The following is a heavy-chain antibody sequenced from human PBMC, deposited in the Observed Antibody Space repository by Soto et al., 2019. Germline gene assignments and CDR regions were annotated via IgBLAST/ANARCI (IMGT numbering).Heavy chain of an antibody. CDR2: ISSNGGST. J-gene: IGHJ6*02. CDR3: VKGVADYDFWSGYYGYYYYGMDV. Sequence: GGSLRLSCSASGFTFSGYAMHWVRQAPGKGLEYVSAISSNGGSTYYADSVKGRFTISRDNSKNTLYLQMSSLRAEDTAVYYRVKGVADYDFWSGYYGYYYYGMDVWGQGTTVTVSS. D-gene: IGHD3-3*01. V-gene: IGHV3-64D*08. CDR1: GFTFSGYA.